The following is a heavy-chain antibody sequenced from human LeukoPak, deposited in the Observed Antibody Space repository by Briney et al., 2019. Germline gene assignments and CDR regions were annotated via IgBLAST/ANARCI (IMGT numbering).Heavy chain of an antibody. CDR3: ASLHYYALGTIRDYGMDV. J-gene: IGHJ6*02. V-gene: IGHV4-59*01. Sequence: PSETLSLTCTVSGGSISSYYWSWIRQPPGKGLEWIGYIYYSGSTNYNPSLKSRVTISVDTSKNRFSLKLSSVTAADTAVYYCASLHYYALGTIRDYGMDVWGQGTTVTVSS. CDR2: IYYSGST. D-gene: IGHD3-10*01. CDR1: GGSISSYY.